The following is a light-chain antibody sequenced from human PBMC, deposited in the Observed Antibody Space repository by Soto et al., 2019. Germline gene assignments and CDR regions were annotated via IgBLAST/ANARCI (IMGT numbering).Light chain of an antibody. CDR2: AAS. J-gene: IGKJ4*01. CDR1: QSISKY. Sequence: DIQMTQSPSSLSASVGDRVTITCRASQSISKYVNWYQHKPGKAPTVLIHAASSLQSGVPSRFSGSGSGTDFFLTISGLQPEDFAVYYCQQSHSKPLTFGGGTKVDIK. V-gene: IGKV1-39*01. CDR3: QQSHSKPLT.